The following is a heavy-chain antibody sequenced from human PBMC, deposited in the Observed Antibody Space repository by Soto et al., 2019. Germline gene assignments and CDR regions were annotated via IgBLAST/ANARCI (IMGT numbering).Heavy chain of an antibody. J-gene: IGHJ4*02. Sequence: SETLSLTCAVYGGSFSGYYWSWIHQPPGKGLEWIGEINHSGSTNYNPSLKSRVTISVDTSKNQFSLKLSSVTAADTAVYYCANSRDGYKATFDYWGKGTLVTVSS. CDR3: ANSRDGYKATFDY. D-gene: IGHD5-12*01. V-gene: IGHV4-34*01. CDR2: INHSGST. CDR1: GGSFSGYY.